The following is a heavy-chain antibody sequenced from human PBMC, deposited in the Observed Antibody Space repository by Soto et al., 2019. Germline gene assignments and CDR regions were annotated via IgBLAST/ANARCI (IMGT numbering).Heavy chain of an antibody. CDR3: ARSGDNYNRLDY. CDR2: SSNSGTFS. Sequence: VGSLRLSCEGSGFTFSDYYISWIRQAPGKGLEWISYSSNSGTFSRYADSVKGRFSISRDNTKNLLYLQMNSLRAEDTAVYYCARSGDNYNRLDYWGQGTPVTV. V-gene: IGHV3-11*06. CDR1: GFTFSDYY. D-gene: IGHD1-1*01. J-gene: IGHJ4*02.